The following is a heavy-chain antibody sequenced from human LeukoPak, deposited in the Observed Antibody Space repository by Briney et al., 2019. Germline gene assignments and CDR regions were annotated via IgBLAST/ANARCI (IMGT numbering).Heavy chain of an antibody. V-gene: IGHV1-69*04. CDR2: ITPIFGIA. CDR3: ARDHCSSTSCHLPFDV. Sequence: ASVKVSCKASGGTFSSYAISWVRQAPGQGLEWMGRITPIFGIANYAQKFQGRVTITADKSTSTAYMELSSLRSEDTAVYYCARDHCSSTSCHLPFDVWGQGTTVTVSS. D-gene: IGHD2-2*01. J-gene: IGHJ6*02. CDR1: GGTFSSYA.